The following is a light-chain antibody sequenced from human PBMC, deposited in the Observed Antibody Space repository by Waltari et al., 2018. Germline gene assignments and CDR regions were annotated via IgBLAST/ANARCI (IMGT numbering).Light chain of an antibody. CDR2: AAS. Sequence: TCRASEEIRNELGWYQQKPGKAPRLLIFAASTLQSGVPSRFSGSGSCTDFTLTISSLQPEDFATYFCLQDYIFPLTFGGGTTVEI. V-gene: IGKV1-6*01. CDR3: LQDYIFPLT. J-gene: IGKJ4*01. CDR1: EEIRNE.